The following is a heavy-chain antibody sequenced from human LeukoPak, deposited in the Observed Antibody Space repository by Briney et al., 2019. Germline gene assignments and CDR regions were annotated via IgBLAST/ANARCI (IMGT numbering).Heavy chain of an antibody. CDR1: GFTFRRYW. Sequence: PGGSLTLSCTLSGFTFRRYWMTWVRQAPGKGLQGVANINQDGREKHYMHSMKGRLHISRDNTENSVVLQQPNLRPDDSGIYFCAKGRDYGDFWGQGTLVAVSS. J-gene: IGHJ4*02. V-gene: IGHV3-7*01. CDR3: AKGRDYGDF. CDR2: INQDGREK.